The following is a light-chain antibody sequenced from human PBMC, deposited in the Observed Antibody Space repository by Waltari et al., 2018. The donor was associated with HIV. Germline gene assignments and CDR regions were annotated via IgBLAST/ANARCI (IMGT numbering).Light chain of an antibody. CDR3: QSFDYDSSLTVL. Sequence: QSVLTQPPSVSGAPGQTVTISCSGSSSNIGDADFDVHWYQQLPGTAPKLLINGNRIRPSGVPDRFSGSKSGTSASLAITGLQPEDEADYYCQSFDYDSSLTVLFGGGTKLTVL. J-gene: IGLJ2*01. CDR1: SSNIGDADFD. CDR2: GNR. V-gene: IGLV1-40*01.